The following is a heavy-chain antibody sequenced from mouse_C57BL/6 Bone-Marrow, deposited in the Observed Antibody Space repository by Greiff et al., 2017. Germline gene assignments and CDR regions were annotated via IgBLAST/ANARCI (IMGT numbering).Heavy chain of an antibody. V-gene: IGHV1-39*01. D-gene: IGHD1-1*01. J-gene: IGHJ1*03. CDR2: INPNYGTT. Sequence: EVQLQESGPELVKPGASVKISCKASGYSFTAYNMNWVKQSNGKSLEWIGVINPNYGTTSYNQKFKGKATLTVDQSSSTAYMQLNSLTSEDSAVYYCARDGSSPSYWYFDVWGTGTTVTVAS. CDR1: GYSFTAYN. CDR3: ARDGSSPSYWYFDV.